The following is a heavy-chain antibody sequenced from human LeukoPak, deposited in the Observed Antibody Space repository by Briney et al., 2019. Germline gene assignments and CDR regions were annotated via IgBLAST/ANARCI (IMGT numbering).Heavy chain of an antibody. V-gene: IGHV3-23*01. Sequence: GGSLRLSCAAPGFTFSSYVMSWVRQAPGKGREWVSVISSSGSGTYYVDSVRGRFTISRDNAKNTLDLQMHSLRAEDTAVFYCAKGPTYTRSSRFDPWGQGPLVTVSS. CDR1: GFTFSSYV. CDR2: ISSSGSGT. D-gene: IGHD6-6*01. J-gene: IGHJ5*02. CDR3: AKGPTYTRSSRFDP.